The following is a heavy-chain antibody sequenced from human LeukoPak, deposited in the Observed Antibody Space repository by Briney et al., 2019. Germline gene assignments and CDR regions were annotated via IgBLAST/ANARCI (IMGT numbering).Heavy chain of an antibody. CDR1: GFTFSSYA. D-gene: IGHD6-13*01. CDR3: AKVGAAGTPPAPYYFDY. Sequence: GGSLRLSCAASGFTFSSYAMSWVRQAPGKGLEWASAISGSGGSTYYADSVKGRFTISRDNSKNTLYLQMNSLRGEDTAVYYCAKVGAAGTPPAPYYFDYWGQGTLVTVSS. V-gene: IGHV3-23*01. CDR2: ISGSGGST. J-gene: IGHJ4*02.